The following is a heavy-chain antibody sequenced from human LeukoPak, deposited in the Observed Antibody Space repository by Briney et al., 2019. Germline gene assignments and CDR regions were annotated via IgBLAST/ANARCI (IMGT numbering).Heavy chain of an antibody. J-gene: IGHJ6*03. Sequence: GGSLRLSCVASGFTVSSNYMSWVRQAPGKELEWVSVIYSGGSTYYADSVKGRFTISRDNSKNTLYLQMNSLRAEDTAVYYCASGSGSYRTPYYYMDVWGTGTTVTVSS. V-gene: IGHV3-53*01. CDR3: ASGSGSYRTPYYYMDV. D-gene: IGHD3-10*01. CDR1: GFTVSSNY. CDR2: IYSGGST.